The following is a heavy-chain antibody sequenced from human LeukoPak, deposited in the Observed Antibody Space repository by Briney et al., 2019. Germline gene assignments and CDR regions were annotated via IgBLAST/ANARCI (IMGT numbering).Heavy chain of an antibody. CDR2: IYHSGST. CDR3: ARVMGYYDSSGYEGYFDY. D-gene: IGHD3-22*01. CDR1: GGSISSGGYS. Sequence: SETLSLTCAVSGGSISSGGYSWSWIRQPPGKGLEWIGYIYHSGSTYYNPSLKSRVTISVDRSKNQFSLKLSSVTAADTAVYYCARVMGYYDSSGYEGYFDYWGQGTLVTVSS. J-gene: IGHJ4*02. V-gene: IGHV4-30-2*01.